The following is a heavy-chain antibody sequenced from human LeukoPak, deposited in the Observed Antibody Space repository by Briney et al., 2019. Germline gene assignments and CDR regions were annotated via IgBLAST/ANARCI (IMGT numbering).Heavy chain of an antibody. CDR1: GFTFSSYG. CDR2: IRNDGLNK. D-gene: IGHD3-10*01. J-gene: IGHJ4*02. Sequence: GGSLRLSCAASGFTFSSYGMHWVRQAPGKGLGWVAFIRNDGLNKYYVDSVKGRFTLSRDNSKNTLYLQMNSLRGEDTAVYSCARGETARRGAFDYWGQGTLVTVSS. CDR3: ARGETARRGAFDY. V-gene: IGHV3-30*02.